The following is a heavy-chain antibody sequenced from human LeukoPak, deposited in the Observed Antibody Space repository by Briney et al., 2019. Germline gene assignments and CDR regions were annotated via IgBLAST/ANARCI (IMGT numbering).Heavy chain of an antibody. CDR1: GGSISSSSYY. D-gene: IGHD3-22*01. V-gene: IGHV4-39*01. Sequence: SETLSLTXTVSGGSISSSSYYWGRIRQPPGKGLEWIESIYYSGSTYYNPSLKSRVTISVDTSKNQFSLKLSSVTAADTAVYYCARLRRYYDSSGYSPDYWGQGTLVTVSS. CDR2: IYYSGST. J-gene: IGHJ4*02. CDR3: ARLRRYYDSSGYSPDY.